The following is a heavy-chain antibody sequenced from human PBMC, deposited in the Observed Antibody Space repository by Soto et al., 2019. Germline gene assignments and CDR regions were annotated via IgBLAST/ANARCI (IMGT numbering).Heavy chain of an antibody. CDR2: ISAYNGNT. D-gene: IGHD3-3*01. J-gene: IGHJ6*03. CDR1: GYTFTSYG. V-gene: IGHV1-18*01. Sequence: ASVKVSCKASGYTFTSYGISWVRQAPGQGLEWMGWISAYNGNTNYAQKLQGRVTMTTDTSTSTAYMELRSLRSDDTAVYYCARDSSRYYDFWSGSLSSYYYMDVWGKGTTVTVSS. CDR3: ARDSSRYYDFWSGSLSSYYYMDV.